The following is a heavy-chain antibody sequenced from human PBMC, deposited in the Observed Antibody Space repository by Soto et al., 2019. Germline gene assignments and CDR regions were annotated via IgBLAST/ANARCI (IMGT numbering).Heavy chain of an antibody. D-gene: IGHD6-13*01. Sequence: QVQVVQSGAEVKKPGASVKVSCKASGYTFTSYGISWVRQAPGQGLEWMGWINAYNGNTKYAQKLQGRVTMTTDTSTSTAYMERRSRRSDDAAVYYCARELGGGRAAPWGQGTLVTVSS. CDR1: GYTFTSYG. CDR3: ARELGGGRAAP. J-gene: IGHJ5*02. V-gene: IGHV1-18*01. CDR2: INAYNGNT.